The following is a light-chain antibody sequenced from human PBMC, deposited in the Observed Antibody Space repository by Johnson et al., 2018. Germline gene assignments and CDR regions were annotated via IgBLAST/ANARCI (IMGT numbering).Light chain of an antibody. CDR1: SSNIGNNY. Sequence: QSVLTQPPSVSAAPGQKVTISCSGSSSNIGNNYVSWYQQLPGTAPKLLIYENNKRPSGIPDRFSGSKSGTSATLGITGLQTGDEADYYCGTWCSSLSAGNVVATVTKVTVL. J-gene: IGLJ1*01. CDR2: ENN. CDR3: GTWCSSLSAGNV. V-gene: IGLV1-51*02.